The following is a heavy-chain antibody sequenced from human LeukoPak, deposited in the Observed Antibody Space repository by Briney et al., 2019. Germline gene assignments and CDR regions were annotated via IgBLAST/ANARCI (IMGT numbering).Heavy chain of an antibody. CDR3: ARDMYTLGFGELPFDY. CDR2: ISSSSSYI. CDR1: GFTFSSYS. V-gene: IGHV3-21*01. J-gene: IGHJ4*02. Sequence: GGSLRLSCAASGFTFSSYSMNWVRQAPGKGLEWVSSISSSSSYIYYADSVKGRFTISRDNAKNSLYLQMNSLRAEDTAVYYCARDMYTLGFGELPFDYWGQGNLVTVSS. D-gene: IGHD3-10*01.